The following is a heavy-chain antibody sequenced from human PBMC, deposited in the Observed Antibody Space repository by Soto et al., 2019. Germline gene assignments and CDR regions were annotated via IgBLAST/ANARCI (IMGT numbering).Heavy chain of an antibody. Sequence: EVQLLESGGGLVQPGGSLRLSCAASGFSFSSYAMSWVRQAPGRGLDWISAITPSGGDTYHADSVKGRFTISRDNSKNTLYLQMNSLRAEDAALYYCVKGSSASRPDSFDYWGQGTLVAVSS. CDR1: GFSFSSYA. CDR3: VKGSSASRPDSFDY. D-gene: IGHD3-10*01. V-gene: IGHV3-23*01. CDR2: ITPSGGDT. J-gene: IGHJ4*02.